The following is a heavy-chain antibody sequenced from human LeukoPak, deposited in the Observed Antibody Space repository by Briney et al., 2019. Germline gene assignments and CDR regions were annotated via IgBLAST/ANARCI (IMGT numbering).Heavy chain of an antibody. Sequence: PGGSLRLFCAASGFTFSNAWMSWVRQAPGKGLEWVGRIKSKTDGGTTDYAAPVKGRFTISRDDSKNTLYLQMNSLKTEDTAVYYCTTDPADTAMVADYWGQGTLVTVSS. D-gene: IGHD5-18*01. CDR3: TTDPADTAMVADY. V-gene: IGHV3-15*01. CDR1: GFTFSNAW. J-gene: IGHJ4*02. CDR2: IKSKTDGGTT.